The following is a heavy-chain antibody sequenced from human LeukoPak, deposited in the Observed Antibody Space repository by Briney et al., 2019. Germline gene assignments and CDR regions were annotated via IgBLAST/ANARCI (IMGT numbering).Heavy chain of an antibody. CDR2: IYYSGST. V-gene: IGHV4-39*07. Sequence: SETLSLTCTVSGGSISSSSYYWGWIRQPPGKGLEWIGSIYYSGSTYYNPSLKSRVTISVDTSKNQFSLKLSSVTAADTAVYYCARIGGSFYFYYFMDVWGKGTTVTVSS. J-gene: IGHJ6*03. CDR1: GGSISSSSYY. D-gene: IGHD1-26*01. CDR3: ARIGGSFYFYYFMDV.